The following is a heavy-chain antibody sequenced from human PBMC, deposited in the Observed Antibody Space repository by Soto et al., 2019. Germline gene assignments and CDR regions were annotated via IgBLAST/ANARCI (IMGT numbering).Heavy chain of an antibody. D-gene: IGHD3-22*01. CDR3: AGGDYYHSSGYYFYYYTMDV. CDR1: GGSISSSSYY. V-gene: IGHV4-39*01. CDR2: VYYGGST. J-gene: IGHJ6*02. Sequence: SETLSLTCTVSGGSISSSSYYWGWIRQPPGKGQERIGNVYYGGSTYYNPSLNSRVTISVETSKSQFSLKLSSVTAADTAVYYCAGGDYYHSSGYYFYYYTMDVWGQGTTVTVSS.